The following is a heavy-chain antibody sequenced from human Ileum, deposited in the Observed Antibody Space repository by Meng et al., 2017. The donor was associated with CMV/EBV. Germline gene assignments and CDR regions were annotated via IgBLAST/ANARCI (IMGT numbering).Heavy chain of an antibody. D-gene: IGHD3/OR15-3a*01. V-gene: IGHV3-30*04. CDR1: GFTFSNYA. CDR2: TSYDGGNK. J-gene: IGHJ4*02. Sequence: GGSLRLSCAASGFTFSNYAIHWVRQAPGRGLEWVAVTSYDGGNKYYADSVKGRFTISRDNSRNTLYLHMNNLRDEDTAVYYCLRGEGPEAWTAYLDYWGQGTPVTVSS. CDR3: LRGEGPEAWTAYLDY.